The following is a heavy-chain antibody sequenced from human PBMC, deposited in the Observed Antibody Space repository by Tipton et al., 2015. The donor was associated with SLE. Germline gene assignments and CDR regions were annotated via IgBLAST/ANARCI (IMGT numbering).Heavy chain of an antibody. CDR1: GGSISSGSYY. Sequence: LRLSCTVSGGSISSGSYYWSWIRQPAGKGLEWIGRIYTSGSTNYNPSLKGRVTISVDTSKNRFSLKLSSVTAADTAVYYCARGAGDDYYYYYMDVWGKGTSVPVSS. V-gene: IGHV4-61*02. J-gene: IGHJ6*03. CDR3: ARGAGDDYYYYYMDV. CDR2: IYTSGST. D-gene: IGHD7-27*01.